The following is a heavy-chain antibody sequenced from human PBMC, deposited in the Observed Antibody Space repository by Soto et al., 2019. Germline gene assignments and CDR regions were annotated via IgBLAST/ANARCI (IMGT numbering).Heavy chain of an antibody. CDR3: ARVPTGRYGVWNY. V-gene: IGHV3-74*01. J-gene: IGHJ4*02. CDR2: INPDGTTT. Sequence: EVQLVESGGGLVQPGGSLRLSCAASGFTFSSYWMHWVRQAPGKGLAWVSRINPDGTTTTYADSVKGRFTISRDNAKNTLYLQMNSLRGDDTAVYYCARVPTGRYGVWNYWGQGTLVTVSS. CDR1: GFTFSSYW. D-gene: IGHD3-16*01.